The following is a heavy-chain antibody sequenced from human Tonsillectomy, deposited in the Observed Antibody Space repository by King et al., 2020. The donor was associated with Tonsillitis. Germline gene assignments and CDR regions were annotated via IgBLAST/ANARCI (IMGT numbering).Heavy chain of an antibody. V-gene: IGHV1-8*01. Sequence: QLVQSGAEVRKPGASVKVSCKASGYTFTSYDINWVRQASGQGLEWMGWMNPNRGSTGYAQKFQGRVTMTRNTSITTAYMELSGLRSEDTAVYYCARVPSDPTYYYYGGMDVWGQGTTVTVSS. CDR1: GYTFTSYD. CDR3: ARVPSDPTYYYYGGMDV. J-gene: IGHJ6*02. CDR2: MNPNRGST.